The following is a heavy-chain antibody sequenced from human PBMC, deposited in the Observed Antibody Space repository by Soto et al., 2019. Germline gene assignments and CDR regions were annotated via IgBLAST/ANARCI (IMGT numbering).Heavy chain of an antibody. CDR2: IYSDGNT. J-gene: IGHJ4*02. CDR3: ARGRGNCVVTTCYLPFDS. D-gene: IGHD2-2*01. CDR1: GFTVSSKY. Sequence: EVQLVETGGGLIQPGGSLILSCAASGFTVSSKYMSWLRQAPGKGLEWVSIIYSDGNTYYADSVKGRFTISRDNSKNTLNLQMNSLRAEDTAVYFCARGRGNCVVTTCYLPFDSWGLGTLVTVSS. V-gene: IGHV3-53*02.